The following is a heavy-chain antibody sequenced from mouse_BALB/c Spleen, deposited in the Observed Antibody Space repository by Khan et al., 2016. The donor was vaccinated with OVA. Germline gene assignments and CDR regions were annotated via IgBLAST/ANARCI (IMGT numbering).Heavy chain of an antibody. V-gene: IGHV5-9-3*01. D-gene: IGHD2-3*01. J-gene: IGHJ2*01. CDR2: VSSGGSYT. Sequence: EVELVESGGGLVKPGGSLKLSCAASGFTFNNYAMSWVRQTPEKRLEWVATVSSGGSYTYYPDSVKGRCTISRDNAKNTLYLQMSSLRSEDTAMYYCTRQGGIYDGPFDYWGQGTTLAVSS. CDR1: GFTFNNYA. CDR3: TRQGGIYDGPFDY.